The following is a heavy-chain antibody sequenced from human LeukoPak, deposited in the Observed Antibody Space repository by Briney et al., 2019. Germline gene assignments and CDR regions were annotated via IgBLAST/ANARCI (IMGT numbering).Heavy chain of an antibody. Sequence: PGGSLRLTCAASGFTFSSYAMSWVRQAPGKGLEWVSAISGSGGSTYYADSVKGRFTISRDNAKNTLYLQMNSLRAEDTAVYYCTSGMSVASTRGYFDYWGQGTLVTVSS. CDR3: TSGMSVASTRGYFDY. CDR1: GFTFSSYA. D-gene: IGHD6-19*01. CDR2: ISGSGGST. J-gene: IGHJ4*02. V-gene: IGHV3-23*01.